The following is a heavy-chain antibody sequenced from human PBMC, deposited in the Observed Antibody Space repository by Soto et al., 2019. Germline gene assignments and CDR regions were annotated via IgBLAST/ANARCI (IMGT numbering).Heavy chain of an antibody. Sequence: GGSLRLSCAASGFTFSSYAMSWVRQAPGKGLEWVSAISGSGGSTYYADSVKGRFTISRDNSKNTLYLQMNSLRAEDTAVYYCAKVDKYCSSTSCYNKRYYYYYMDVWGKGTTVTVSS. CDR3: AKVDKYCSSTSCYNKRYYYYYMDV. J-gene: IGHJ6*03. D-gene: IGHD2-2*02. V-gene: IGHV3-23*01. CDR1: GFTFSSYA. CDR2: ISGSGGST.